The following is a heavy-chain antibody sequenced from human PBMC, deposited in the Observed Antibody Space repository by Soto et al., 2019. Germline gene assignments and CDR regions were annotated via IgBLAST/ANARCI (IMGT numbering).Heavy chain of an antibody. D-gene: IGHD3-22*01. Sequence: GGSLRLSCAASGFTFSSYAMHWVRQAPGKGLEWVAVISYDGSNKYYADSVKGRFTISRDNSKNTLYLQMNSLRAEDTAVYYCARDFATYYYDSSGSDWGQGTLVTVSS. CDR1: GFTFSSYA. V-gene: IGHV3-30-3*01. CDR2: ISYDGSNK. J-gene: IGHJ4*02. CDR3: ARDFATYYYDSSGSD.